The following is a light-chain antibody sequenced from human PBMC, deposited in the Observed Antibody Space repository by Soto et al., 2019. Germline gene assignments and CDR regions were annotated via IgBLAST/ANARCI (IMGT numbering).Light chain of an antibody. CDR2: GAS. J-gene: IGKJ3*01. V-gene: IGKV3-15*01. CDR3: QQYDSWPYT. CDR1: QSVSSD. Sequence: MTQSPSTLSGSVGDRVTITCRASQSVSSDLAWYQQIPGQAPRLLIYGASTRATGIPARFSGSGSGTEFTLTISSLQSEDIGIYYCQQYDSWPYTFGPGSKVHFK.